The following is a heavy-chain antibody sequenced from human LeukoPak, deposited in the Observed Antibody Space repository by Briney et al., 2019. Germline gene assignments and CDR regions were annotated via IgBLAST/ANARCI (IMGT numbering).Heavy chain of an antibody. D-gene: IGHD2-2*02. Sequence: SVKVSCKASGGTFSSYAISWVRQAPGQGLEWMGGIIPIFGTANYAQKFQGRVTITADESTSTAYMELSSLRSEDTAVYYCARDLPGGQLLYPQGVAYYYYGMGVWGKGTTVTVSS. V-gene: IGHV1-69*01. CDR2: IIPIFGTA. CDR3: ARDLPGGQLLYPQGVAYYYYGMGV. CDR1: GGTFSSYA. J-gene: IGHJ6*04.